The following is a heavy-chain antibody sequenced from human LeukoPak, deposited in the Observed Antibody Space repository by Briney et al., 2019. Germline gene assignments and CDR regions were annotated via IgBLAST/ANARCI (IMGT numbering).Heavy chain of an antibody. CDR3: AKELDYYDSSGYYYC. CDR2: ISYDGSNK. CDR1: GSTFSSYG. Sequence: GGSLRLSCADSGSTFSSYGMHWVRQAPGKGLEWVAVISYDGSNKYYADSVKGRFTISRDNSKNTLYLQMNSLRAEDTAVYYCAKELDYYDSSGYYYCWGQGTLVTVSS. V-gene: IGHV3-30*18. J-gene: IGHJ4*02. D-gene: IGHD3-22*01.